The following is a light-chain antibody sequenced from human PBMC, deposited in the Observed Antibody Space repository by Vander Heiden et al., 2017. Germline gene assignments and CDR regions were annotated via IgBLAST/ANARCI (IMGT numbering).Light chain of an antibody. CDR2: QDS. J-gene: IGLJ1*01. Sequence: YELTQPPSVSVSPGQTASITCSGDTLGDKYACWYQQKPGQSPVLVIYQDSQRPSGIPERFSGSNSGNTATLTISGTQAMDEADYYCQAWDSSTPYVFGTGTKVTVL. CDR1: TLGDKY. CDR3: QAWDSSTPYV. V-gene: IGLV3-1*01.